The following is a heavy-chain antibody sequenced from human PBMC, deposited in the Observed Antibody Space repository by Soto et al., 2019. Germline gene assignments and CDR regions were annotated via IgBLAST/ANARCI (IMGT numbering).Heavy chain of an antibody. V-gene: IGHV1-3*01. CDR3: ARSSVVRGVISALDY. J-gene: IGHJ4*02. Sequence: ASVKVSCKASRYTFTSYAMHWVRQAPGQRLEWMGWINAGNGNTKYSQKFQGRVTITRDTSASTAYMELSSLRSEDTAVYYCARSSVVRGVISALDYWGQGTLVTVSS. CDR1: RYTFTSYA. D-gene: IGHD3-10*01. CDR2: INAGNGNT.